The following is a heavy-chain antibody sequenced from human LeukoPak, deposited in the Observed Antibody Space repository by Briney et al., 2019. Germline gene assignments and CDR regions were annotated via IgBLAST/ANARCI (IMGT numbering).Heavy chain of an antibody. J-gene: IGHJ4*02. Sequence: GGSLRLSCAASGFTFSSYAMSWVRQAPGKGLEWVSAISGSGGSTYYADSVKGRFTISRDNSKNTLYLQMNSPRAEDTAVYYCAKDIAVVRYYFDYWGQGTLVTVSS. CDR2: ISGSGGST. CDR1: GFTFSSYA. V-gene: IGHV3-23*01. CDR3: AKDIAVVRYYFDY. D-gene: IGHD3-22*01.